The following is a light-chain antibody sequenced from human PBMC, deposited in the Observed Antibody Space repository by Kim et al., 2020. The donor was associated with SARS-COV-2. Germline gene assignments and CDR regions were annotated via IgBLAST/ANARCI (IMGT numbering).Light chain of an antibody. Sequence: QSALTQPASVSGSPGQSITISCTGTSSDVGGYNHVSWYQQHPGTAPKLMFYDVSSRPSGVSNRFSGSKSGNTASLTISGLQAEDEADYYCSSYTSSSTWVFGGGTQLTVL. CDR2: DVS. CDR1: SSDVGGYNH. V-gene: IGLV2-14*03. CDR3: SSYTSSSTWV. J-gene: IGLJ2*01.